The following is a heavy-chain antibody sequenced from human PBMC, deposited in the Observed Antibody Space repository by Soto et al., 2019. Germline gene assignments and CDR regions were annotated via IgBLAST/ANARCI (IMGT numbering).Heavy chain of an antibody. CDR2: INPSGGST. J-gene: IGHJ4*02. CDR1: GYTFTSYY. V-gene: IGHV1-46*01. Sequence: ASVKVSCKASGYTFTSYYMHWVRQAPGQGLEWMGIINPSGGSTSYAQKFQGRVTVTRDTSTSTVYMELSSLRSEDTAVYYCARESHETEFDYWGQGTLVTVSS. CDR3: ARESHETEFDY.